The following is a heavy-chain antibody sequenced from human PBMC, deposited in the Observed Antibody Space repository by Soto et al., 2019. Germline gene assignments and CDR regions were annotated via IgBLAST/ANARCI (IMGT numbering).Heavy chain of an antibody. CDR3: ARGRYGDY. Sequence: QVHLVQSGAEVKKPGASVKVSCKGSGYTFTSYGITWVRQAHGQGLEWMGWISAHTGNTDYAQELQGRVTVTRDTSTSTAYMGRRSLRSDYTAVYYCARGRYGDYWGQGALVTVDS. V-gene: IGHV1-18*01. CDR1: GYTFTSYG. CDR2: ISAHTGNT. J-gene: IGHJ4*02. D-gene: IGHD1-1*01.